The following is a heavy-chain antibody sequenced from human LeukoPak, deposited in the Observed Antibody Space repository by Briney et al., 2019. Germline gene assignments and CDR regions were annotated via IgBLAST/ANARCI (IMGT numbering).Heavy chain of an antibody. CDR2: MNPNSGNT. J-gene: IGHJ4*02. V-gene: IGHV1-8*01. Sequence: GASVKVSFKASGYTFTIYDINWVRQATGQGLEWMGWMNPNSGNTGYAQKFQGRVTMARNTSISTAYMELSSLRSEDTAVYYCARAHARPKLGQYYFDYWGQGTLVTVSS. D-gene: IGHD7-27*01. CDR3: ARAHARPKLGQYYFDY. CDR1: GYTFTIYD.